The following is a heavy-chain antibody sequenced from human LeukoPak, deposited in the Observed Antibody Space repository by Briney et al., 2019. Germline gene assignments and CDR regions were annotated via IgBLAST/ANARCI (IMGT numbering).Heavy chain of an antibody. D-gene: IGHD4-11*01. J-gene: IGHJ4*02. CDR1: GFTFSSYG. Sequence: PGRSLRLSCAASGFTFSSYGMHWVRQAPGKGLEWVAVIWYDGSNKYYADSVKGRFTISRDNSKNTLYLQMNSLRAEDTAVYYCARDWGVTVTPTYYFDYWGQGTLVTVSS. CDR2: IWYDGSNK. CDR3: ARDWGVTVTPTYYFDY. V-gene: IGHV3-33*01.